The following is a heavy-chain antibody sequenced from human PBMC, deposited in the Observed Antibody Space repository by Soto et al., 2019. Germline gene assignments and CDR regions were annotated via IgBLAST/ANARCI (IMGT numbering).Heavy chain of an antibody. CDR2: ISSSSTYT. J-gene: IGHJ6*02. CDR3: ARDRGGSVWVAYYGLDV. D-gene: IGHD3-16*01. Sequence: QVQLVESGGGLVKPGGSLRLSCAASGFIFSDYYMSWIRQAPGQGLEWVSYISSSSTYTNYADSVKGRFTVSRDNAKNSLYLQINSLRAEDTAVYYCARDRGGSVWVAYYGLDVWGQGTTVTVSS. CDR1: GFIFSDYY. V-gene: IGHV3-11*06.